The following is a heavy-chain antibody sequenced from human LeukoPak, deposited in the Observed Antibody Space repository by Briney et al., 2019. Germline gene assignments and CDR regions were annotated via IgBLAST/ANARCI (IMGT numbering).Heavy chain of an antibody. Sequence: SVKVSCKASGGTFSSYAISWVRQAPGQGLEWMGGIIPIFGTANYARKFQGRVTITTDESTSTAYMELSSLRSEDTAVYYCARVSRALRPYYYYMDVWGKGTTVTVSS. J-gene: IGHJ6*03. V-gene: IGHV1-69*05. D-gene: IGHD5-12*01. CDR1: GGTFSSYA. CDR2: IIPIFGTA. CDR3: ARVSRALRPYYYYMDV.